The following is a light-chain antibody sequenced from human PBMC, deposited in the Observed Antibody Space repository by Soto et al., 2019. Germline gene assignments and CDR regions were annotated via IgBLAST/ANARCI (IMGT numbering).Light chain of an antibody. CDR2: DVN. CDR1: SSDVGGYNY. Sequence: QSVLTQPASVSGSPGQSISISCTGTSSDVGGYNYVSWYQQHPGKAPKLMIYDVNNRPSGVSDRFSGSKSGNTASLTISGLQAEDEADYYCSSCTSSSTLVFGTGTKLTVL. CDR3: SSCTSSSTLV. J-gene: IGLJ1*01. V-gene: IGLV2-14*01.